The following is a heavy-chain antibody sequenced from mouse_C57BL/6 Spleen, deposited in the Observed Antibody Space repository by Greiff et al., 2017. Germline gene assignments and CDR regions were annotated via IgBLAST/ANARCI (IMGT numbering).Heavy chain of an antibody. J-gene: IGHJ4*01. CDR2: INPNNGGT. CDR1: GYTFTDYN. D-gene: IGHD1-1*01. V-gene: IGHV1-22*01. Sequence: VQLQQSGPELVKPGASVKMSCKASGYTFTDYNMHWVKQSHGKSLEWIGYINPNNGGTSYNQKFKGKATLTVNKSSSTAYMELRSLTSEDSAVYYCARERVVAPYYYAMDYWGQGTSVTVSS. CDR3: ARERVVAPYYYAMDY.